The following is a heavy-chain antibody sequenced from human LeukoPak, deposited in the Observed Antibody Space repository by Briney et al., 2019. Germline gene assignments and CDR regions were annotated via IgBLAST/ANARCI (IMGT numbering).Heavy chain of an antibody. Sequence: SETLSLTCTVSGGSISSYYWSWIRQPAGKGLEWIGRIYTSGSTNYNPSLKSRVTMSVDTSKNQFSLKLSSVAAADTAVYYCARGPIVTGVVDYWGQGALVTVSS. D-gene: IGHD3-3*01. CDR3: ARGPIVTGVVDY. CDR2: IYTSGST. V-gene: IGHV4-4*07. CDR1: GGSISSYY. J-gene: IGHJ4*02.